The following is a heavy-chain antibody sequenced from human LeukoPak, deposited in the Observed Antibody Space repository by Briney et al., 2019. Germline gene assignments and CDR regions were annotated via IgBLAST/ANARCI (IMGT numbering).Heavy chain of an antibody. CDR3: AKECSSGWHDAFDI. Sequence: PGGSLRLSCAASGFTFSSYGMHWVRQAPGKGLEWVAFIRYDGSNKYYADSVKGRFTISRDNSKNTLYLQMNSLRAEDTAVYHCAKECSSGWHDAFDIWGQGTMVTVSS. J-gene: IGHJ3*02. V-gene: IGHV3-30*02. CDR2: IRYDGSNK. CDR1: GFTFSSYG. D-gene: IGHD6-19*01.